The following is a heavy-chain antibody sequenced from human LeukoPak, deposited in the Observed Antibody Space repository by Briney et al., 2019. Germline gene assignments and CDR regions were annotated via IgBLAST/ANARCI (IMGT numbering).Heavy chain of an antibody. V-gene: IGHV3-23*01. CDR2: ISGSGGST. J-gene: IGHJ4*02. Sequence: PGGSLRLSCAASGFTFSSYAMSWVRQAPGKGLEWVSAISGSGGSTYYADSVKGRLTISRDNSKNTLYLQMNSLRAEDTAVYYCTGDGVAGTGTVYWGQGTLVTVSS. CDR3: TGDGVAGTGTVY. D-gene: IGHD6-19*01. CDR1: GFTFSSYA.